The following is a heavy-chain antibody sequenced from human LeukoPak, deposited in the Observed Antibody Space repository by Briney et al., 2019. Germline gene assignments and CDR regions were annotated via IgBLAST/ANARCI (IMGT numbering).Heavy chain of an antibody. CDR3: ASVPIYGVIVDY. V-gene: IGHV3-48*03. Sequence: GGALRLSCAASGFTFSSYEMNWVRQAPGEGLEWVSYISSSGSTIYYADSVKGRFTISRDNAQNSLYLQINSLSAEDTAVYYRASVPIYGVIVDYWGQGPLATVSS. J-gene: IGHJ4*02. D-gene: IGHD4-17*01. CDR2: ISSSGSTI. CDR1: GFTFSSYE.